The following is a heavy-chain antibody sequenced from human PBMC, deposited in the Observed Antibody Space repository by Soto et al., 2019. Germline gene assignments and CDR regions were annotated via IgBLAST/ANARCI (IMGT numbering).Heavy chain of an antibody. CDR1: GGSISSGGYH. V-gene: IGHV4-31*03. CDR2: IYYSGTT. CDR3: ARAITGTTSWFDP. D-gene: IGHD1-20*01. J-gene: IGHJ5*02. Sequence: SETLSLTCTVSGGSISSGGYHWSWIRQHPGKGLEWIGYIYYSGTTYYNPSLKSRVTISVDTSKNQFSLKVSPVTAADTAVYYCARAITGTTSWFDPWGQGTLVTVSS.